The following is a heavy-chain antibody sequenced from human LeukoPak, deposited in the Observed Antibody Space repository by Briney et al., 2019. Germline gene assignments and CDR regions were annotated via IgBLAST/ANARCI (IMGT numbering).Heavy chain of an antibody. CDR1: GFTFSSYG. D-gene: IGHD3-3*01. CDR2: IRYDGSNK. V-gene: IGHV3-30*02. CDR3: AKDQRSITIFGVVIEALDWFDP. Sequence: TGGSLRLSCAASGFTFSSYGMHWVRQAPGKGLEWVAFIRYDGSNKYYADSVKGRFTISRDNSKNTLYLQMNSLRAEDTAVYYCAKDQRSITIFGVVIEALDWFDPWGQGTLVTVSS. J-gene: IGHJ5*02.